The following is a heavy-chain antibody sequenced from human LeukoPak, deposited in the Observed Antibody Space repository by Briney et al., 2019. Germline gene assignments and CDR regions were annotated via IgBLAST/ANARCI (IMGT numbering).Heavy chain of an antibody. Sequence: GGSLRLSCAASGFTFSSYATSWVRQAPGKGLEWVSAISGSGGSTYYADSVKGRFTISRDNSKNTLYLQMNSLRAEDTAVYYCAKEYDFWSGYYGDAFDIWGQGTMVTVSS. CDR3: AKEYDFWSGYYGDAFDI. CDR1: GFTFSSYA. CDR2: ISGSGGST. J-gene: IGHJ3*02. D-gene: IGHD3-3*01. V-gene: IGHV3-23*01.